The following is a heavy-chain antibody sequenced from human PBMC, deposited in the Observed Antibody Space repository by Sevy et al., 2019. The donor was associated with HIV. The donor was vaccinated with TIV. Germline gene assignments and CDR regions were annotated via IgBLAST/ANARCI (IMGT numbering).Heavy chain of an antibody. V-gene: IGHV4-59*08. Sequence: LSLTCTVSGGSINSDHWNWIRQPPGKGLEWIGYVYYTGGTNYNPSLKNRVTISVDRTKNQFSLKLTSVTAADTAVYYCARRNDFDIWGQWTMVTVSS. J-gene: IGHJ3*02. CDR1: GGSINSDH. CDR2: VYYTGGT. CDR3: ARRNDFDI.